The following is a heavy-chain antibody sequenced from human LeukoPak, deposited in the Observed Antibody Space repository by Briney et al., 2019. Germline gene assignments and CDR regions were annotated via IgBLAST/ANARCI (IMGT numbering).Heavy chain of an antibody. D-gene: IGHD4-17*01. CDR3: ASTFYGDSPPY. CDR1: GFTVSSNS. J-gene: IGHJ4*02. CDR2: IYRGGST. V-gene: IGHV3-66*01. Sequence: PGGSLRLSCAASGFTVSSNSMSWVRQAPGKGLEWVSVIYRGGSTYYADSGNGRFTISRDNTKNTLYLQMNSLRAEDTAVYYCASTFYGDSPPYWGQGTLVTVSS.